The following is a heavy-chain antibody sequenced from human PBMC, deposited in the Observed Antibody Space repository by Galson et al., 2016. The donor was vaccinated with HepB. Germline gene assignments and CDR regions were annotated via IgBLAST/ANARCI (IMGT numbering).Heavy chain of an antibody. Sequence: SLRLSCAASGFAFSRNGMHWVRQAPGKGLEWVAVILYDGSNKYCADSVKGRFTISRDNSKKMLYLQMNSLRAEDTAVYYCARGLEYSSSPTGQFDYWGQGTLVTVSS. CDR3: ARGLEYSSSPTGQFDY. CDR2: ILYDGSNK. CDR1: GFAFSRNG. D-gene: IGHD6-6*01. J-gene: IGHJ4*02. V-gene: IGHV3-33*05.